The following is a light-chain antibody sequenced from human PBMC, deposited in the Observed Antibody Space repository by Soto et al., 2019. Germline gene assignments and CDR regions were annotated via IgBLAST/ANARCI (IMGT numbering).Light chain of an antibody. CDR2: AAS. J-gene: IGKJ5*01. CDR1: QIISSY. CDR3: QQSYSTRLT. V-gene: IGKV1-39*01. Sequence: DIQRTQSPSSLSASVGDRVTITCRASQIISSYLNWYQQKPAKAPKLLIYAASSLQSGVPSRFSGSGSGTDFTLTISTLQPEDFETYYCQQSYSTRLTFGQGTQLE.